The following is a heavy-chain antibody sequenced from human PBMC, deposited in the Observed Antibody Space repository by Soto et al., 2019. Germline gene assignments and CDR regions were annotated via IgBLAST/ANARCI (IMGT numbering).Heavy chain of an antibody. CDR1: GITFSDAW. CDR3: AANGLDI. Sequence: GGSLRLSCAASGITFSDAWMSWVRQAPGKGLERVGRIKSKTDGGTSDYAAPVKGRFTISRDDSKDTLYLQMNTLKNEDTAVYYCAANGLDIWGQGTMVTVSS. CDR2: IKSKTDGGTS. J-gene: IGHJ3*02. D-gene: IGHD2-8*01. V-gene: IGHV3-15*01.